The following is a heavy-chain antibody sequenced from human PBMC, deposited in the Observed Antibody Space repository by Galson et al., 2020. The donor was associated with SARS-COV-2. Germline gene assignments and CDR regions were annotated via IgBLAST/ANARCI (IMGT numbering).Heavy chain of an antibody. CDR3: ARELSLAPSGGASWFHP. J-gene: IGHJ5*02. Sequence: TLSLTCTVSGGSIYLDYTYNYYWGWIRQSPGGGLNWIGSFYYTGITYYNPSLQSRATISVDTSKNHFSLNLSSLTAADTAIYYGARELSLAPSGGASWFHPWGPGTLVTVSS. D-gene: IGHD6-25*01. CDR1: GGSIYLDYTYNYY. CDR2: FYYTGIT. V-gene: IGHV4-39*07.